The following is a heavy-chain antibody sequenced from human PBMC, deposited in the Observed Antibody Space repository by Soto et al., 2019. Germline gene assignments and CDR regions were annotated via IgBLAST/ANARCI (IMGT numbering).Heavy chain of an antibody. D-gene: IGHD3-16*01. CDR1: GFAFRSYA. Sequence: QVQMVESGGGVVQPGRSLRLSCVASGFAFRSYALHWVRQAPGKGLEWVAVISYDGSITDYTDSVKGRFNISRDNGKNALDLQMNSLREDDTAVYYCAAMTVTAYYYYGMDVWAQGTTVTVSS. CDR3: AAMTVTAYYYYGMDV. CDR2: ISYDGSIT. J-gene: IGHJ6*02. V-gene: IGHV3-30-3*01.